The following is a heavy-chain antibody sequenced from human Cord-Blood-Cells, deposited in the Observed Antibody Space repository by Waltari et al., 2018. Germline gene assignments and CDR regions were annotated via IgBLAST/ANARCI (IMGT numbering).Heavy chain of an antibody. J-gene: IGHJ3*02. Sequence: QVQLVQSGAEVKKPGASVKVSCKVSGYTLTELSMHWVRQAPGKGLEWMGGFEPEEGKTIYAQKFRGRVTMTEDTSTDTSYIELSSLRSEDTAVYYCATDRRDGYNYGDAFDIWGQGTMVTVSS. CDR3: ATDRRDGYNYGDAFDI. D-gene: IGHD5-12*01. V-gene: IGHV1-24*01. CDR2: FEPEEGKT. CDR1: GYTLTELS.